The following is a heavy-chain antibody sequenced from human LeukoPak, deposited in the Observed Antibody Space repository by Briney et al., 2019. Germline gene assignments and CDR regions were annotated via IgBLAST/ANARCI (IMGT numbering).Heavy chain of an antibody. CDR2: TYYRSKWYN. J-gene: IGHJ6*03. CDR1: GDSVSSNSAA. D-gene: IGHD6-13*01. Sequence: SQTLSLTCAISGDSVSSNSAAWNWLRQSPSRGLEWLGRTYYRSKWYNDYAVSVKSRITINPDTSKNQFSLQLNSVTPEDTAVYYCARAYSSSWSYYYYMDVWGKGTTVTISS. CDR3: ARAYSSSWSYYYYMDV. V-gene: IGHV6-1*01.